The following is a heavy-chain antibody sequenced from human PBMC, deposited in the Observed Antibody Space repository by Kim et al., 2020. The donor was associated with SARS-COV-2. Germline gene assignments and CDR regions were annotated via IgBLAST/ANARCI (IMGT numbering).Heavy chain of an antibody. J-gene: IGHJ1*01. CDR1: GAGFSTYW. D-gene: IGHD2-8*01. CDR3: ATSAWYVWMA. CDR2: IKGDGSDK. V-gene: IGHV3-7*03. Sequence: GGSLRLSCAASGAGFSTYWMTWVRQAPGKGLEWVGNIKGDGSDKHYVDSVRGRFTISRDNAKKLLYLQMDSLRVDDTAVYYCATSAWYVWMAWGQGTL.